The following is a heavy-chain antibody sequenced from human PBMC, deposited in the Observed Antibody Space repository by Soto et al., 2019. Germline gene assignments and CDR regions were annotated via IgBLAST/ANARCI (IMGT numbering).Heavy chain of an antibody. D-gene: IGHD2-15*01. CDR1: GFTFTSYW. CDR2: INSDESST. V-gene: IGHV3-74*01. CDR3: ARVGVGSYNWFDP. Sequence: EVQLVESWGGLVQPGGSLRLSCAASGFTFTSYWMHWVRQAPGKGLVWVSRINSDESSTTYADTVKGRFTISRDHARNTLYLQMNSLRAEDTAVYYCARVGVGSYNWFDPWGQGTLVTVSS. J-gene: IGHJ5*02.